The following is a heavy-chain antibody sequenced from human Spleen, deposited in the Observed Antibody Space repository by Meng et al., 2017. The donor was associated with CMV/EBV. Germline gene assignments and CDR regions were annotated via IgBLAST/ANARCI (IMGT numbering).Heavy chain of an antibody. CDR3: ATTYCTPTSCNYFDY. Sequence: GGSLRLSCAASRFTFSNAWMSWVRQAPGKGLEWVGRIKSKTDGGTTNYAAPLKGRFTISRDDSKNTLYLQMNSLKTEDTGVYYCATTYCTPTSCNYFDYWGQGTLVTVSS. D-gene: IGHD2-2*01. CDR2: IKSKTDGGTT. CDR1: RFTFSNAW. V-gene: IGHV3-15*01. J-gene: IGHJ4*02.